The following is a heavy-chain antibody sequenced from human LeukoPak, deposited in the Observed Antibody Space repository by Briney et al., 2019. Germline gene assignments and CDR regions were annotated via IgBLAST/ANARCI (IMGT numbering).Heavy chain of an antibody. CDR3: AKSPVLLWFGELSY. CDR1: GFTFSSYA. Sequence: PGGSLRLSCAASGFTFSSYAMSWVRQAPGKGLEWVSAISGSGGSTYYADSVKGRFTISRDNSKSTLYLQMNSLRAEDTAVYYCAKSPVLLWFGELSYWGQGTLVTVSS. J-gene: IGHJ4*02. CDR2: ISGSGGST. D-gene: IGHD3-10*01. V-gene: IGHV3-23*01.